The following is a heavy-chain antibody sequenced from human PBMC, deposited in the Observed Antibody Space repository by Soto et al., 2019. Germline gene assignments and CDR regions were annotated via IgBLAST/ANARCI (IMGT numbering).Heavy chain of an antibody. CDR1: GYSFTSYW. CDR2: IDPSDSYS. D-gene: IGHD2-15*01. CDR3: ARPSEVAATGVGFDF. Sequence: GESLKISCKGSGYSFTSYWINWVRQMPGKGLEWMGRIDPSDSYSNYSPSFQGHVTISADKSISTAYLQWSSLKASDTAMYYYARPSEVAATGVGFDFWGQGTLVTVSS. J-gene: IGHJ4*02. V-gene: IGHV5-10-1*01.